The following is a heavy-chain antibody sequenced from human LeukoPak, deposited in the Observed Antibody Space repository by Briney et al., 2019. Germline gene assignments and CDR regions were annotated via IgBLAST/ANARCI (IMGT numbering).Heavy chain of an antibody. CDR1: GYTFTSYY. V-gene: IGHV1-46*01. CDR2: INPSGGST. Sequence: ASVKVSCKASGYTFTSYYMHWVRQAPGQGLEWMGIINPSGGSTSYAQKFQGRVTMTRDTSTSTVYMELSSLRSEDTAVYYCARDRDCRGGSCYSRYYFDYWGQGTLVTVSS. D-gene: IGHD2-15*01. CDR3: ARDRDCRGGSCYSRYYFDY. J-gene: IGHJ4*01.